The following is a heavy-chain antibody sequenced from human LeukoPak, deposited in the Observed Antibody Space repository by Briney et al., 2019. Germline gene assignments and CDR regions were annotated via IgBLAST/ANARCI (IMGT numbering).Heavy chain of an antibody. CDR1: GFTVSSNS. D-gene: IGHD2-2*01. CDR3: AKDQPRAYFDY. Sequence: GGSLRLSCAASGFTVSSNSMSWVRQAPGKGLEWVAFVRSDGTTKYYADSVKGRFTISRDNSKNTMYLQMNSLRAEDTAVYYCAKDQPRAYFDYWGQGTLVTVSS. J-gene: IGHJ4*02. V-gene: IGHV3-30*02. CDR2: VRSDGTTK.